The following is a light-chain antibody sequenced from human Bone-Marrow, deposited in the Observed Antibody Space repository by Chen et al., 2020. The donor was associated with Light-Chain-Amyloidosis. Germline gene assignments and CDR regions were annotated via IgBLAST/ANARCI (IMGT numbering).Light chain of an antibody. CDR3: CSYAGSYTHWV. CDR2: DVS. J-gene: IGLJ3*02. V-gene: IGLV2-11*01. Sequence: QSSLTQPRSVSGSPGQSVTISCTGTSSDVGGYNYVSWYQQHPGKAPKLMNYDVSKRPSGVPDRFSGSKSGNTASLTISGLQAEDEAEYYCCSYAGSYTHWVFGGGTKLTVL. CDR1: SSDVGGYNY.